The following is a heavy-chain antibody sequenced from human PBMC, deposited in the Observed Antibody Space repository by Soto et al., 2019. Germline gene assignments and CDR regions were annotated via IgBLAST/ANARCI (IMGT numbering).Heavy chain of an antibody. V-gene: IGHV1-69*01. CDR3: ARAGEQLAQAGYFQH. CDR2: IIPIFGTA. CDR1: GGTFSSYA. Sequence: QVQLVQSGAEVKKPGSSVKVSCKASGGTFSSYAISWVRQAPGQGLEWMGGIIPIFGTANYAQKFQGRVTITADESTSTADMDLSSLRSEDTAVYYCARAGEQLAQAGYFQHWGQGTLVTVSS. D-gene: IGHD6-13*01. J-gene: IGHJ1*01.